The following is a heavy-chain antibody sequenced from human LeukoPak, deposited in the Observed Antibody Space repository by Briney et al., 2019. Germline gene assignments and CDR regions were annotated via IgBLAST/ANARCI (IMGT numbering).Heavy chain of an antibody. V-gene: IGHV3-30*03. D-gene: IGHD2-2*01. J-gene: IGHJ4*02. CDR3: AYYCSSTSCYVDY. CDR1: GFTFSSYG. CDR2: ISYDGSNK. Sequence: GGSLRLSCAASGFTFSSYGMHWVRQAPGKGLEWVAVISYDGSNKYYADSVKGRFTISRDNSKNTLYPQMNSLRAEDTAVYYCAYYCSSTSCYVDYWGQGTLVTVSS.